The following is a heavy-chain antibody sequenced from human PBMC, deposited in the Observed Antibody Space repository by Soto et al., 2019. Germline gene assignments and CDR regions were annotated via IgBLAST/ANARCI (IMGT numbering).Heavy chain of an antibody. V-gene: IGHV1-69*13. Sequence: SVKVSCKASGGTFSSYAISWVRQAPGQGLEWVGGIIPIFGTANYAQKFQGRVTITADESTSTAYMELSSLRSEDTAVYYCASGGYKYSTQHFYNGLDVWGQGTTVTVPS. J-gene: IGHJ6*02. CDR2: IIPIFGTA. CDR3: ASGGYKYSTQHFYNGLDV. CDR1: GGTFSSYA. D-gene: IGHD6-6*01.